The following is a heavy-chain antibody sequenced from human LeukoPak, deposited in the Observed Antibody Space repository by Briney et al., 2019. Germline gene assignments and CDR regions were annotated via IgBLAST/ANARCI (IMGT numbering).Heavy chain of an antibody. V-gene: IGHV3-7*02. J-gene: IGHJ3*02. CDR1: GFTFNNYW. Sequence: GGSLRLSCAVSGFTFNNYWMSWVRQAPGKGLEWVANIKQDGSEKYYVDSVKGRFTISRDNAKNSLYLQMNGLRAEDTAVYYCARGRSITLLRGVAMSDGFDIWGQGAMVTVSS. CDR2: IKQDGSEK. CDR3: ARGRSITLLRGVAMSDGFDI. D-gene: IGHD3-10*01.